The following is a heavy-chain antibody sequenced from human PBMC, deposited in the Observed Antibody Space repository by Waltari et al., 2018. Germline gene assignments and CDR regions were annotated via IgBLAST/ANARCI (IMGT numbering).Heavy chain of an antibody. Sequence: ETHLVESGGGLVQPGGSLRLSCAASGFPFRSYWLTWVRQAPVKGMEWVDNRRQDGSEKYYVDAVKGRFNISRNNAKNALYLQMNSLRAEDTAVYYCARVNWNYFHFDYWGQGTLVTVSS. CDR1: GFPFRSYW. CDR2: RRQDGSEK. D-gene: IGHD1-7*01. V-gene: IGHV3-7*04. J-gene: IGHJ4*02. CDR3: ARVNWNYFHFDY.